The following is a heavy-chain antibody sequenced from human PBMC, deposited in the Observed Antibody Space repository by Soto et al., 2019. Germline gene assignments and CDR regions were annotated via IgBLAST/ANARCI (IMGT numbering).Heavy chain of an antibody. CDR3: AREFWSGPFDY. V-gene: IGHV3-33*01. CDR1: GFTFSSYS. CDR2: IWSDGSNK. J-gene: IGHJ4*02. D-gene: IGHD3-3*01. Sequence: QVQLVESGGGVVQPGRSLRLSCAASGFTFSSYSMHWVRQAPGKGLEWVAVIWSDGSNKYYADSVKGRFTISRDNSKNTLYLQMNSLRAEDTAVYYCAREFWSGPFDYWGQGTLVTVSS.